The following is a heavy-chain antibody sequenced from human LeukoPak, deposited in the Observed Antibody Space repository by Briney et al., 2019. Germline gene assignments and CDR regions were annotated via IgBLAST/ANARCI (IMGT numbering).Heavy chain of an antibody. CDR1: GYTFTSYD. J-gene: IGHJ4*02. Sequence: ASVKVSCKASGYTFTSYDINWVRQATGQGLEWMGWMNPNSGNTGYAQKFQGRVTMTEDTSTDTAYMELSSLRSEDTAVYYCATVFPDQGYFDYWGQGTLVTVSS. D-gene: IGHD1-14*01. V-gene: IGHV1-8*01. CDR2: MNPNSGNT. CDR3: ATVFPDQGYFDY.